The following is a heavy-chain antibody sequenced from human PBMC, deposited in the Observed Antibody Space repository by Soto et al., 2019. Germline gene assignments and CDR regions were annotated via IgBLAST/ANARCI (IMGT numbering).Heavy chain of an antibody. CDR3: ARGQTSPMNLFNY. Sequence: ASVKVSCKASGGTFSSYAISWVRQAPGQGLEWMGGIIPIFGTANYAQKFQGRVTITADESTSTAYMELSSLRADDTAVYYCARGQTSPMNLFNYWGQGTLVTVSS. J-gene: IGHJ4*02. CDR2: IIPIFGTA. V-gene: IGHV1-69*13. CDR1: GGTFSSYA.